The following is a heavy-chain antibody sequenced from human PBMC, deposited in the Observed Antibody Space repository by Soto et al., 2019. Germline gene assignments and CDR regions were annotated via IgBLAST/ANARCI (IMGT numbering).Heavy chain of an antibody. CDR3: HGYGH. V-gene: IGHV3-53*01. D-gene: IGHD5-12*01. CDR2: IYTGGTT. J-gene: IGHJ4*02. Sequence: EVQVVESGGGLIQPGGSLRLSCAVSGFTVTINYMSWVRQAPGKGLEWVSVIYTGGTTFYADSVKGRFTISRDTSRNTRYLQMNSLRGEDTAVYYGHGYGHWGQGTLVTVSS. CDR1: GFTVTINY.